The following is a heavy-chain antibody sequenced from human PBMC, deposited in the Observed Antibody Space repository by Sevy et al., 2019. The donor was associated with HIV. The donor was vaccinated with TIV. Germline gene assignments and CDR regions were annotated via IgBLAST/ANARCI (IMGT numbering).Heavy chain of an antibody. Sequence: GGSLRLSCAASGFTFSSYAMHWVRQAPGKGLEWVAVISYDGSNKYYADSVKGRFTISRDNSKNTLYLQMNSLRAKDTVVYDCASELGTRVRATPFYYYGMDVWGQGTTVTVSS. V-gene: IGHV3-30-3*01. CDR2: ISYDGSNK. CDR3: ASELGTRVRATPFYYYGMDV. D-gene: IGHD7-27*01. CDR1: GFTFSSYA. J-gene: IGHJ6*02.